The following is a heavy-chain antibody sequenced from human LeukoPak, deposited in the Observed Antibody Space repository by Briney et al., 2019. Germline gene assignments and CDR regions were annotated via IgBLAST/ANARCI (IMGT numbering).Heavy chain of an antibody. CDR2: ISTGGEST. CDR1: GFTFSSYA. J-gene: IGHJ4*02. D-gene: IGHD6-19*01. V-gene: IGHV3-23*01. CDR3: AREVQYTSGWTFDY. Sequence: GGSLRLSCAASGFTFSSYAMSWVRQAPGKGLEWVSSISTGGESTYYVESVKGRFTISRDNSKNTLYLQMNSLRAEDTAVYYCAREVQYTSGWTFDYWGQGTLVTVSS.